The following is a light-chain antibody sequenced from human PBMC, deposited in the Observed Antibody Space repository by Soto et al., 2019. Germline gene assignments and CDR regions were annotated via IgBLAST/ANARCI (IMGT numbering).Light chain of an antibody. J-gene: IGLJ1*01. CDR1: TSDVGAYNY. CDR3: SSKTSSSSPFV. Sequence: QSALTQPASASGSPGQSITISCTGSTSDVGAYNYVSWYQHHPGQAPQLLIYEVSNRPSGVSNRFSGSKSGNTASLTISGRQADDEGDYYCSSKTSSSSPFVFGTGTKLTVL. V-gene: IGLV2-14*01. CDR2: EVS.